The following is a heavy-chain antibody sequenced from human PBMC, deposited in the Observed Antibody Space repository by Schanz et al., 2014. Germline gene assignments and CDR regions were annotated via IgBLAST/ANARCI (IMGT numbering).Heavy chain of an antibody. CDR1: GGTFSSYT. CDR2: IIPVLNIA. D-gene: IGHD2-21*01. CDR3: ARDRLECGAECYSVEVFEI. Sequence: QLQLVQSGAEVKKPGSSVKVSCKLSGGTFSSYTISWMRQAPGQGLEWMGKIIPVLNIATYAQRFQGRVSISADTSTNTAYMELSSLRYEDTAVYYCARDRLECGAECYSVEVFEIWGQGTLVIVSS. V-gene: IGHV1-69*08. J-gene: IGHJ4*02.